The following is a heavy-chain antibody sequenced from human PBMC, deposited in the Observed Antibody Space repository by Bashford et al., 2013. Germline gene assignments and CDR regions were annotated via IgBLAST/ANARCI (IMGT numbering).Heavy chain of an antibody. D-gene: IGHD6-13*01. Sequence: ASVKVSCKASGYTFTGSYIHWVRQAPGQGPEWMGWINSNSGATNYAQKFQGRVTMTRDTSISTAYMELNRLTSDDTAVYFCARGQELVPNQVHYWGQGALVTVSS. V-gene: IGHV1-2*02. J-gene: IGHJ4*02. CDR3: ARGQELVPNQVHY. CDR1: GYTFTGSY. CDR2: INSNSGAT.